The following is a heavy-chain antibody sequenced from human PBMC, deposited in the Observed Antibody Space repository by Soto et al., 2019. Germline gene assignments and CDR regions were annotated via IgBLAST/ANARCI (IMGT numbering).Heavy chain of an antibody. D-gene: IGHD3-3*01. CDR1: GGTFSSHV. J-gene: IGHJ4*02. Sequence: QVQLVQSGAEVKKPGSSVKVSCKASGGTFSSHVFNWVRQAPGQGLEWMGGIMPIIGTANYEQKFQGRVTITADESTSTAYMELSSLRSEDTAVYYCARDLDFRDGNISHLDYWGQGTLVTVSS. CDR2: IMPIIGTA. V-gene: IGHV1-69*01. CDR3: ARDLDFRDGNISHLDY.